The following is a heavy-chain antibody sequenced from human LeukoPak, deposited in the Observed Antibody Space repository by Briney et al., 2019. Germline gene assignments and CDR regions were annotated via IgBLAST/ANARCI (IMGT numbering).Heavy chain of an antibody. J-gene: IGHJ4*02. CDR2: INAGNGNT. V-gene: IGHV1-3*01. CDR3: ARDHVGATELDY. CDR1: GYTFTSYA. Sequence: ASVKVSCKASGYTFTSYAMNWVRQAPGQRIEWMGWINAGNGNTKYSQKFQGRVTITRDTSASTAYMELSSLRSEDTAVYYCARDHVGATELDYWGQGTLVTVSS. D-gene: IGHD1-26*01.